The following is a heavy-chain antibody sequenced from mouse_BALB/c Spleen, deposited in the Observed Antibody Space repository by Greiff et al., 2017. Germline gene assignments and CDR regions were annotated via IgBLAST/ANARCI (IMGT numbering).Heavy chain of an antibody. D-gene: IGHD4-1*01. Sequence: EVQVVESGGGLVKPGGSLRLSCAASGFTFSSYAMSWVRQSPEKRLEWVAEISSGGSYTYYPDTVTGRFTISRDNAKNTLYLEMSSLRSEDTAMYYCASRTDWFAYWGQGTLVTVSA. CDR2: ISSGGSYT. V-gene: IGHV5-9-4*01. CDR3: ASRTDWFAY. J-gene: IGHJ3*01. CDR1: GFTFSSYA.